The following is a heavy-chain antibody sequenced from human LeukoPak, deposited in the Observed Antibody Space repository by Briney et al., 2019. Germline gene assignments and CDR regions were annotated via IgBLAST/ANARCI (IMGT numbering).Heavy chain of an antibody. Sequence: SETLSLTCAVYGGSFSGYYCSWIRQTPGKGLEWIGEINHGGSTSYNPSLKSRLTISVGSANNHFSLRVTSVTAADTAVYYCASPSRGDWYYWGQGTLVTVSS. D-gene: IGHD2-21*02. CDR3: ASPSRGDWYY. J-gene: IGHJ4*02. CDR2: INHGGST. V-gene: IGHV4-34*01. CDR1: GGSFSGYY.